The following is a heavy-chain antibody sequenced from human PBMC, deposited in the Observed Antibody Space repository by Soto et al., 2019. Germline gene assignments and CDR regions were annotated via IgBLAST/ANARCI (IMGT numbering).Heavy chain of an antibody. CDR3: AIVPRTSPYYYYYMDV. J-gene: IGHJ6*03. D-gene: IGHD2-2*01. V-gene: IGHV4-31*03. CDR2: IYYSGST. Sequence: SETLSLTCTVSGGSISSGSYFWSWIRQHPGKGLEWMGYIYYSGSTYYNPSLKSRVTILVDTSKNQFSLKLTSVTAADTAVYYCAIVPRTSPYYYYYMDVWGKGTTVTVSS. CDR1: GGSISSGSYF.